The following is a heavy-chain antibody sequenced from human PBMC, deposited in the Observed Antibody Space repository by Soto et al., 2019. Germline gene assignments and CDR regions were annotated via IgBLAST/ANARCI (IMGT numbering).Heavy chain of an antibody. Sequence: GGCLRLSCAPSAFTDSSDYMSWGRQTPGKGLEWVSVIYSGGSTYYADSGKGRFTISRDNSKNTLYLQMNSLRAEDTAVYYCARALTRPTYFDYWGQGTLVTVSS. CDR1: AFTDSSDY. J-gene: IGHJ4*02. CDR2: IYSGGST. D-gene: IGHD3-9*01. CDR3: ARALTRPTYFDY. V-gene: IGHV3-53*01.